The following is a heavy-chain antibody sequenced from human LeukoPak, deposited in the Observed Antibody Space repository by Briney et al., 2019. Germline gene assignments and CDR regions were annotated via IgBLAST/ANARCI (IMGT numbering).Heavy chain of an antibody. Sequence: GGSLRLSCAASGFTFSSYAMSWVRQAPGKGLVWVSRINSDGSSTSYADSVKGRFTISRDNAKNTLYLQMNSLRAEDTAVYYCARDTLTGDRSYFDYWGQGTLVTVSS. CDR2: INSDGSST. V-gene: IGHV3-74*01. CDR1: GFTFSSYA. CDR3: ARDTLTGDRSYFDY. D-gene: IGHD7-27*01. J-gene: IGHJ4*02.